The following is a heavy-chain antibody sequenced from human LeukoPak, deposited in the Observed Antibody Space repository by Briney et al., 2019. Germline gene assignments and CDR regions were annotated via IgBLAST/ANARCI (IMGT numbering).Heavy chain of an antibody. CDR3: ARARGSSGPVFDY. D-gene: IGHD6-19*01. V-gene: IGHV3-11*06. CDR1: GFTFSDYY. CDR2: ISSSSSYT. Sequence: GWSLRLSCAASGFTFSDYYMSWIRQAPGKGLEWVSYISSSSSYTNYADSVKGRFTISRDNSKNTLYLQMNSLRAEDTAVYYCARARGSSGPVFDYWGQGTLVTVSS. J-gene: IGHJ4*02.